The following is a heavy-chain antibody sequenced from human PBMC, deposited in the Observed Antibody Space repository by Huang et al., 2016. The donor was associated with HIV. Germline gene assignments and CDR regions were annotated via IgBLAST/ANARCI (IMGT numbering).Heavy chain of an antibody. CDR1: GYTFTSYG. Sequence: QIQLMQSGPELKQPGASVKVSCKASGYTFTSYGITWVRQAPGQGTEGMGWISASSVDTEYAQKFQGRVTLTTDTSTNIAYMELRSLRSDDTAKYYCARDPKYHRIGYYRQRRGIDIWGQGTMVIVSS. D-gene: IGHD3-22*01. J-gene: IGHJ3*02. V-gene: IGHV1-18*01. CDR2: ISASSVDT. CDR3: ARDPKYHRIGYYRQRRGIDI.